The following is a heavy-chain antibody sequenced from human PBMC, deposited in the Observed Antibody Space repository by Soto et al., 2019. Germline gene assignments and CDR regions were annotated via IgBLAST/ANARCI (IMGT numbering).Heavy chain of an antibody. CDR1: GGTFSSYT. CDR2: IVPILGIA. CDR3: GGGREYQPAQY. D-gene: IGHD2-2*01. V-gene: IGHV1-69*02. J-gene: IGHJ4*02. Sequence: QVQLVQSGAEVKKPGSSVKVSCKASGGTFSSYTISWVRQAPGQGLEWMGRIVPILGIANYAQKFQGRVTITADKSTSTAYMELSSLRSEDTAVYYCGGGREYQPAQYWGQGTLVTVSS.